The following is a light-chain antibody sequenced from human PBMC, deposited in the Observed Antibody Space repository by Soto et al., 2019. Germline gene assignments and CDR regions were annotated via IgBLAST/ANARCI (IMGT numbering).Light chain of an antibody. CDR2: DVN. Sequence: QSVLTQPPSASGSPGQSVTISCTGTSRDVGAYIFVSWYQQHPGKAPKLMVCDVNRRPAGVPDRFFGYTSGNTASLTVSGRRAEEEADYHCVSFAGGTYDSGAGTKVTVL. J-gene: IGLJ1*01. CDR1: SRDVGAYIF. V-gene: IGLV2-8*01. CDR3: VSFAGGTYD.